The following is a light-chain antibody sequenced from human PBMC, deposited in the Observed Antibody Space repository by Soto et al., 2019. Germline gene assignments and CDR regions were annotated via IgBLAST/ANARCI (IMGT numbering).Light chain of an antibody. CDR2: AAS. CDR3: QQANSFPLT. CDR1: QSISTH. V-gene: IGKV1-39*01. Sequence: DTQMTHSPYSLSASVGDTVSITRRASQSISTHLSWYQQKPGKAPKLLIYAASSLQSGVPSRFSGSGSGTDFTLTISSLQPEDFATYYCQQANSFPLTFGGGTKVDIK. J-gene: IGKJ4*01.